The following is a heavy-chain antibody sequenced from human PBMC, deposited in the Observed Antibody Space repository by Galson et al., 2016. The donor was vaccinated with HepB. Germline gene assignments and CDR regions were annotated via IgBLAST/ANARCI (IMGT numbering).Heavy chain of an antibody. CDR2: IWSGAIKK. CDR3: ESSIAAAGIIDY. Sequence: SLRLSFAGSGFSFSTYAVHWVRQTPGKGLEWVAVIWSGAIKKYYADSVEGRFTIPRDDSENTVYLQINTLRVEYTAMYYCESSIAAAGIIDYLGKGTLVTVSS. J-gene: IGHJ4*02. CDR1: GFSFSTYA. V-gene: IGHV3-33*01. D-gene: IGHD6-13*01.